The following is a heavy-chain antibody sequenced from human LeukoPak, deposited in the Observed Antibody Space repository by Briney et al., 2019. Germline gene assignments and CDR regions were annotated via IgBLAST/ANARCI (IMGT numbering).Heavy chain of an antibody. D-gene: IGHD2-2*02. CDR1: GGSFSGYY. CDR3: ARIVVVPAAIPQYYYYYMDV. J-gene: IGHJ6*03. V-gene: IGHV4-34*01. CDR2: INHSGST. Sequence: PSETLSLTCAVYGGSFSGYYWSWIRQPPGKGLEWIGEINHSGSTNYNPSLKSRVTISVDTSKNQFSLKLSSVTAADTAVYYCARIVVVPAAIPQYYYYYMDVWGKGTTVTVSS.